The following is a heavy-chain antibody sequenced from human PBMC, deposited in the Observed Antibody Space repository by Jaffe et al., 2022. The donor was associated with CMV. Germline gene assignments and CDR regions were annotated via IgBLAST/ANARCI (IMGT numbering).Heavy chain of an antibody. CDR3: ARRGMTIFGVAEYFYDF. V-gene: IGHV5-51*01. CDR1: EYGFSSYW. CDR2: IYPGDSDT. Sequence: EVQLVQSGAEVKKPGESLKIACKGSEYGFSSYWIGWVRRVPGKDLEWMGIIYPGDSDTRYSPSFQGHVTFSVDKSVSTAYLQWSSLKASDTAIYYCARRGMTIFGVAEYFYDFWGQGTLVTVSS. D-gene: IGHD3-3*02. J-gene: IGHJ4*02.